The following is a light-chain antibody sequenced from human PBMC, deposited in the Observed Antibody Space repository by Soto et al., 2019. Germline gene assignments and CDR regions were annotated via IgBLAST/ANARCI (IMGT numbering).Light chain of an antibody. CDR3: QQYTSAPLT. J-gene: IGKJ1*01. CDR2: GAS. CDR1: ESVSSN. Sequence: EIVMTQSPATLSVSPGERATLSCRASESVSSNLAWYQQKPGQAPRLLIYGASTRATGIPARISASGSGTDFTLTISRLEPEDFAVYYCQQYTSAPLTFGQGTKVDIK. V-gene: IGKV3-15*01.